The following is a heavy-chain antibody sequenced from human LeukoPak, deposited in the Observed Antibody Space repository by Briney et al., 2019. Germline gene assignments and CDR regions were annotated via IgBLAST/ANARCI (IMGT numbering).Heavy chain of an antibody. V-gene: IGHV4-34*01. CDR3: ARTYCSSTSCYWGLIDY. D-gene: IGHD2-2*01. CDR2: IKHSGRT. CDR1: GGSFSGYY. J-gene: IGHJ4*02. Sequence: SETLSLTCAVYGGSFSGYYWSWIRQPPGKGLEWIGEIKHSGRTNNNTSLESRVTISVDPSKHQFSLKLSSVTAADTAVYYCARTYCSSTSCYWGLIDYWGQGTLVTVSS.